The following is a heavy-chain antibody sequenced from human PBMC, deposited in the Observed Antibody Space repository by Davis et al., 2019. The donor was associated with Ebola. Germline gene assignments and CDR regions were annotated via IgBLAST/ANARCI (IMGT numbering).Heavy chain of an antibody. CDR3: ARGKWFDP. V-gene: IGHV1-69*06. CDR2: IIPVVDTK. CDR1: GGTFSSHT. Sequence: SVKVSCKASGGTFSSHTISWVRQAPGQGLEWMGGIIPVVDTKDYAQKFQGRVTLTADKATNTAYMELSGLRFDDTAVYYCARGKWFDPWGQGTLVSVTS. J-gene: IGHJ5*02.